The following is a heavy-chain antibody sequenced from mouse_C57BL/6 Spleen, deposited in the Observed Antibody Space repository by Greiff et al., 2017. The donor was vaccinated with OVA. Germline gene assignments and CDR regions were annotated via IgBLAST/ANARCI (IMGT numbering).Heavy chain of an antibody. V-gene: IGHV1-50*01. D-gene: IGHD2-4*01. CDR2: IDPSDSYT. J-gene: IGHJ3*01. CDR3: SGIYYDYDDGPAWFAY. Sequence: QVQLQQPGAELVKPGASVKLSCKASGYTFTSYWMQWVKQRPGQGLEWIGEIDPSDSYTNYNQKFKGKATLTVDTSSSTSYMQLSSLTSEVSAVCYCSGIYYDYDDGPAWFAYWGQGTLVTVSA. CDR1: GYTFTSYW.